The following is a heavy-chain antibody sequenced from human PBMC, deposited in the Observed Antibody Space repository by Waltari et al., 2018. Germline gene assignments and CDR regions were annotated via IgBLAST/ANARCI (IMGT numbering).Heavy chain of an antibody. J-gene: IGHJ6*02. CDR3: ARSLGEGREDYYGMDV. D-gene: IGHD3-16*01. CDR2: IYSSGST. CDR1: GGSISSYY. V-gene: IGHV4-59*08. Sequence: QVQLQESGPGLVKPSETLSLTCTVSGGSISSYYWSWIRQPPGKGLEWIGYIYSSGSTNYHPSLKSRVTISVDTSKNQFSLKLSSVTAADTAVYYCARSLGEGREDYYGMDVWGQGTTVTVSS.